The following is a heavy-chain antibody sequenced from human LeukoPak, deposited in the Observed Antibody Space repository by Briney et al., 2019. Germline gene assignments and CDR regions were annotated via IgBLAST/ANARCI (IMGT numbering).Heavy chain of an antibody. Sequence: SETLSLTCAVYGVSFSGYYWSWIRQPPGKGLEWIGEINHSGSTNYNPSLKSRVTISVDTSKNQFSLKLSSVTAADTAVYYCARLPNYYDSSGYHDAFDIWGQGTMVTVSS. D-gene: IGHD3-22*01. J-gene: IGHJ3*02. CDR1: GVSFSGYY. CDR2: INHSGST. CDR3: ARLPNYYDSSGYHDAFDI. V-gene: IGHV4-34*01.